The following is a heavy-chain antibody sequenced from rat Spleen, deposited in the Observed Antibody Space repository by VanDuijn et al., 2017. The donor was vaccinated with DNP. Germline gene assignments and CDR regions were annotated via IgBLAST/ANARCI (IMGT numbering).Heavy chain of an antibody. Sequence: EVHLVESGGGLVQPGGSLTLSCAASGFTFSDSYMAWVRQAPTKGLEWVASINYDGDKAYYRNSVKGRFTISRDNAKSTLYLQMDSLRSEDTATYYCTTFEGRDAWGQGTSVTVSS. D-gene: IGHD1-11*01. CDR1: GFTFSDSY. CDR2: INYDGDKA. J-gene: IGHJ4*01. CDR3: TTFEGRDA. V-gene: IGHV5-20*01.